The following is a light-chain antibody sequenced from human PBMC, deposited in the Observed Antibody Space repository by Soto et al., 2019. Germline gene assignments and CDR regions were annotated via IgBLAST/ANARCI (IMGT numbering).Light chain of an antibody. Sequence: DIQMTQSPSSVSASVGDRVTITCRASQNVNSWLAWYQQKPGKAPKLLIYATSSLQTGVPSRFRGSGSGTDFTLTIRSLQPEDFATYYCQQANRFPPTFGQGTRLEI. CDR2: ATS. J-gene: IGKJ5*01. CDR1: QNVNSW. V-gene: IGKV1-12*01. CDR3: QQANRFPPT.